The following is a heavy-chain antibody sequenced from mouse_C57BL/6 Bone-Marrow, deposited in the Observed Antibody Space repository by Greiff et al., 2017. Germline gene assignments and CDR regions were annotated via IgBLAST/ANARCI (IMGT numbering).Heavy chain of an antibody. Sequence: QVQLQQPGAELVMPGASVKLSCKASGYTFTSYWMHWVKQRPGQGLEWIGEIDPSDSYTNYNQKFKGKSTLTVDKSSSTAYMQLSSLTSEDSAVYYCARGDYLGYYAMDYWGQGTSVTVSS. V-gene: IGHV1-69*01. J-gene: IGHJ4*01. CDR2: IDPSDSYT. D-gene: IGHD2-4*01. CDR1: GYTFTSYW. CDR3: ARGDYLGYYAMDY.